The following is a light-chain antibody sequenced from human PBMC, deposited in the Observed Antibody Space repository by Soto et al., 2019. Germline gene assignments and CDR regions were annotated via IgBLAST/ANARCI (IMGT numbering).Light chain of an antibody. CDR3: QQYGRSPPFT. Sequence: VVKECTARRSLSQGKRATLSCRASQSVSSTYLAWYQQKPGQAPRLLMYGASNRATGIPDRFSGSGSGTDFTLTINRLEPEDFAVYFCQQYGRSPPFTFGQGTRWIS. CDR2: GAS. CDR1: QSVSSTY. V-gene: IGKV3-20*01. J-gene: IGKJ2*01.